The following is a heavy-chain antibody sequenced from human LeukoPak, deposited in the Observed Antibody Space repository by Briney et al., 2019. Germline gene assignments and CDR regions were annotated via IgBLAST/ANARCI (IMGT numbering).Heavy chain of an antibody. Sequence: KPSETLSLTCTVSGYSISSGYYWGWIGQPPGKGLEWIGSIYHSGSTYYNPSLKSRVTISVDTSKNQFSLKLSYVTAADTAVYYCATNYGGNSALFDYWGQGTLVTVSS. V-gene: IGHV4-38-2*02. J-gene: IGHJ4*02. CDR2: IYHSGST. CDR1: GYSISSGYY. CDR3: ATNYGGNSALFDY. D-gene: IGHD4-23*01.